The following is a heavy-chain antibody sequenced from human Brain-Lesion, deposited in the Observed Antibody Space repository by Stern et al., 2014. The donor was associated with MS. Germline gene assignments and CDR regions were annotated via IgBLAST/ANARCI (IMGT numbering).Heavy chain of an antibody. D-gene: IGHD3-22*01. CDR1: GYTFTGYY. V-gene: IGHV1-2*04. CDR2: INPKSGGT. CDR3: ATYYYDSTGYNDF. J-gene: IGHJ4*02. Sequence: VHLVESGAEVKKPGASVKVSCKASGYTFTGYYMHWVRQAPGQGLEWMGWINPKSGGTNYQGWVTMTRDTSINTAYMELSRLRSDDTAVYYCATYYYDSTGYNDFWGQGTLVTVSS.